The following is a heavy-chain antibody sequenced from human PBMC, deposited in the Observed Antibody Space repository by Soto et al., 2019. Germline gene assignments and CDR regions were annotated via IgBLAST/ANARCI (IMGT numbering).Heavy chain of an antibody. CDR2: ISFDGSNK. CDR1: GFTFTNFA. Sequence: QEQLVESGGGVVQPGRSLRLSCAASGFTFTNFAMHWVRQAPGKGLEWVAVISFDGSNKYYADSVKGRFTISRDNSENTLYRQMNSLRAEDTAVYSCAKSSDGYYGYFHHWGQGTLVTVSS. D-gene: IGHD4-17*01. V-gene: IGHV3-30-3*02. J-gene: IGHJ1*01. CDR3: AKSSDGYYGYFHH.